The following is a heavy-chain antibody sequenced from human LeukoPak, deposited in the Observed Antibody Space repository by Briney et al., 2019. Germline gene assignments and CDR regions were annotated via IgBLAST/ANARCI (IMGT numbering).Heavy chain of an antibody. CDR2: ISSSSGGT. Sequence: PGGSLRLSCAASGFTFSNYGMGWVRQAPGRGLEWVSAISSSSGGTYYADSVKGRFTISRDNSKNTLYLQMNSLRAEDTAVYYCAKVVSGTFDIWGQGTMVTVSS. CDR1: GFTFSNYG. CDR3: AKVVSGTFDI. J-gene: IGHJ3*02. D-gene: IGHD3-10*01. V-gene: IGHV3-23*01.